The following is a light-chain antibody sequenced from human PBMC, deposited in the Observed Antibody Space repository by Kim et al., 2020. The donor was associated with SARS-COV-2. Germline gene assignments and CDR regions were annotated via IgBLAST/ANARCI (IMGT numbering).Light chain of an antibody. Sequence: SYELTQPTLVYVSPGQTARITCSGEKLDDTYVAWYQQKPGQSPVLVIYQDAKRPSGIPERFSGSSSGNTATLTISGTQAMDEADYHCQAWDSGTAGVFGGGTHLTVL. CDR1: KLDDTY. CDR3: QAWDSGTAGV. CDR2: QDA. J-gene: IGLJ3*02. V-gene: IGLV3-1*01.